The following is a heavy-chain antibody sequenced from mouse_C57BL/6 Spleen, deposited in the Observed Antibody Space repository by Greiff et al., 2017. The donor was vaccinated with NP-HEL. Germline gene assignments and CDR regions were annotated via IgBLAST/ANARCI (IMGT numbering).Heavy chain of an antibody. J-gene: IGHJ2*01. Sequence: LQQSGASVKISCKASGYAFSSYWMNWVKQRPGKGLEWIGQIYPGDGDTNYNGKFKGKATLTADKSSSTAYMQLSSRTSEDPAVYFGARSGGYRDYWGQGTPLPVSS. CDR2: IYPGDGDT. V-gene: IGHV1-80*01. CDR1: GYAFSSYW. CDR3: ARSGGYRDY. D-gene: IGHD2-2*01.